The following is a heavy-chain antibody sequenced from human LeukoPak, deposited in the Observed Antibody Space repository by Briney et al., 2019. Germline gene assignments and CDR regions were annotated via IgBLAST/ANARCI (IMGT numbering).Heavy chain of an antibody. CDR1: EFTFSSYW. V-gene: IGHV3-30*03. J-gene: IGHJ3*02. Sequence: GGSLRLSCAASEFTFSSYWMSWVRQAPGKGLEWVAVISYDGSNKHYADSVKGRFTISRDNSKNTLYLQMNSLRAEDTAVYYCARGQHRVDYSNDGFDIWGQGTMVTVSS. CDR2: ISYDGSNK. D-gene: IGHD2-2*01. CDR3: ARGQHRVDYSNDGFDI.